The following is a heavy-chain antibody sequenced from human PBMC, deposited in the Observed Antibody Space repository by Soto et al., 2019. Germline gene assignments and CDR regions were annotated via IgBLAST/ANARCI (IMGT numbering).Heavy chain of an antibody. J-gene: IGHJ6*02. D-gene: IGHD2-21*02. V-gene: IGHV3-30*03. CDR3: ARLPGPLVSVLYIYPVDARETPSDVDV. CDR2: VSFDGSTN. Sequence: QMQLVQSGGGVVQPGRSLRLSCAASGLTFSHYPMHWVHQAPGKGLEWVAVVSFDGSTNYYRASVKGRFTISKDNGKNTLNLQMKDLRHEATAVYYCARLPGPLVSVLYIYPVDARETPSDVDVLGQGTSVTVSS. CDR1: GLTFSHYP.